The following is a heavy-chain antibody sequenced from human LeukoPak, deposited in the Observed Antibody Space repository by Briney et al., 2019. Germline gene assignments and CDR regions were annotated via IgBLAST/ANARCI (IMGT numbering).Heavy chain of an antibody. D-gene: IGHD3-10*01. J-gene: IGHJ4*02. CDR3: ARGVDYYGSEYYFDY. CDR1: GYSISSGYY. Sequence: SETLSLTCAVSGYSISSGYYWGWIRQPPGKGLEWIGSIYHSGSTYYSPSLKSRVTISVDTSKNQFSLKLSSVTAADTAVYYCARGVDYYGSEYYFDYWGQGTLVTVSS. V-gene: IGHV4-38-2*01. CDR2: IYHSGST.